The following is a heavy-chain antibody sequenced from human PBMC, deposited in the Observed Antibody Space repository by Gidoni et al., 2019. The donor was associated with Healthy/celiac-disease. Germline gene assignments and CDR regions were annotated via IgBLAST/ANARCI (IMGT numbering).Heavy chain of an antibody. J-gene: IGHJ4*02. CDR1: GGSISSSSYY. Sequence: QLQLQESGPGLVKPSETLSLTCTVSGGSISSSSYYWGWIRQPPGKGLEWIGSIYYSGSTYYNPSLKSRVTISVDTSKNQFSLKLSSVTAADTAVYYCARQFYLGYCSGGSCPFSPGFDYWGQGTLVTVSS. V-gene: IGHV4-39*01. D-gene: IGHD2-15*01. CDR2: IYYSGST. CDR3: ARQFYLGYCSGGSCPFSPGFDY.